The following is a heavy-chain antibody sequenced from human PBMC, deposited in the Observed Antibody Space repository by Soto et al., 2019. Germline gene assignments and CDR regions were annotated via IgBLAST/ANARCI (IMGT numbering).Heavy chain of an antibody. Sequence: PGGSLRLSCAASGFTFDDYTMHWVRQAPGKGLEWVSLISWDGGSTYYADSVKGRFTISRDNSKNSPYLQMNSLRTEDTALYYCAKGQYSSPNWFDPWGQGPVVTV. V-gene: IGHV3-43*01. D-gene: IGHD6-6*01. CDR2: ISWDGGST. CDR3: AKGQYSSPNWFDP. CDR1: GFTFDDYT. J-gene: IGHJ5*02.